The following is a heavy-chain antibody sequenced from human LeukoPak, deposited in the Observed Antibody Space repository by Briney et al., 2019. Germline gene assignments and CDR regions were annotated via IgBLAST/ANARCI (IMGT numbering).Heavy chain of an antibody. CDR2: ISAYNGNT. D-gene: IGHD3-3*01. CDR3: ARERLRFLEWLSMGYMDV. CDR1: GYTFTSYG. Sequence: GASVKVSCKASGYTFTSYGISWVRQAPGQGLEWMGWISAYNGNTNYAQKLQGRVTMTTDTSTSTAYMELRSLRSDDAAVYYCARERLRFLEWLSMGYMDVWGKGTTVTVSS. V-gene: IGHV1-18*01. J-gene: IGHJ6*03.